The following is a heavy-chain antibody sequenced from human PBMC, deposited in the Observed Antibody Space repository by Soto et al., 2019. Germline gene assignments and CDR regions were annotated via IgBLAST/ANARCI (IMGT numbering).Heavy chain of an antibody. J-gene: IGHJ6*02. V-gene: IGHV1-3*01. CDR3: ARDHNLAETYYYYYYGMDV. CDR2: INAGNGNT. D-gene: IGHD1-1*01. Sequence: GASVKVSCKASGYTFTSYAMHWVRQAPGQRLEWMGWINAGNGNTKYSQKFQGRVTITRDTSASTAYMELSGLRSEDTAVYYCARDHNLAETYYYYYYGMDVWGQGTTVTVSS. CDR1: GYTFTSYA.